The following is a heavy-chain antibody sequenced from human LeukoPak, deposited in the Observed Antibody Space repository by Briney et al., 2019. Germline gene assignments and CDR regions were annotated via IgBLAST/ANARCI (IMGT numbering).Heavy chain of an antibody. D-gene: IGHD2-21*02. CDR2: ISAYNGNT. Sequence: ASVKVSCKASGYTFTGYYMHWVRQAPGQGLEWMGWISAYNGNTNYAQKLQGRVTMTTGTSTSTAYMELRSLRSDDTAVYYCARDQEAYCGGDCYPGAYWGQGTLVTVSS. V-gene: IGHV1-18*04. CDR3: ARDQEAYCGGDCYPGAY. J-gene: IGHJ4*02. CDR1: GYTFTGYY.